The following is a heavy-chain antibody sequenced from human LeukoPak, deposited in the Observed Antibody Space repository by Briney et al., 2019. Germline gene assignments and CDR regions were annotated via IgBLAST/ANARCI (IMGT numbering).Heavy chain of an antibody. CDR3: ARDMDV. V-gene: IGHV3-7*03. J-gene: IGHJ3*01. CDR1: GFTFSRYW. Sequence: PGGSLILSCAASGFTFSRYWMTWVRQAPGRGLQWVANIKQDGSEKNYVDSVKGRFTISRDNAKNSLYLQMNSLRAEDTAMYYCARDMDVWGQGTMVTVSS. CDR2: IKQDGSEK. D-gene: IGHD2-15*01.